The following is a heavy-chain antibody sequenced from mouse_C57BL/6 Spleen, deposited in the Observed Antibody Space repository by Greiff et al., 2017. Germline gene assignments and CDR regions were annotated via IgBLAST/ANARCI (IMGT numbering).Heavy chain of an antibody. CDR2: IRNKANGYTT. D-gene: IGHD2-4*01. CDR3: ARAYDYDGDWFAY. J-gene: IGHJ3*01. V-gene: IGHV7-3*01. Sequence: EVKVVESGGGLLQPGGSLSLSCAASGFTFTDYYMSWVRQPPGKALEWLGFIRNKANGYTTEYSASVKGRFTISRDNSQSILYLQMNALRAEDSATYYCARAYDYDGDWFAYWGQGTLVTVSA. CDR1: GFTFTDYY.